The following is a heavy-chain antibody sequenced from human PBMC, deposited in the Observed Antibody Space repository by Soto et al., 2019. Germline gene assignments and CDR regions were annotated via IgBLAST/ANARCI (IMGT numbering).Heavy chain of an antibody. Sequence: GGSLRLSCAASGFTFTTAWIDWVRQAPGKGLEWVGRIKSKTDGGTPDFAAPVRGRFAISRDDSKSMVYLQMNSLKTEDTAIYHCSRQMFSPDNHWGQGTLVTVSS. CDR3: SRQMFSPDNH. V-gene: IGHV3-15*07. CDR2: IKSKTDGGTP. D-gene: IGHD3-10*02. J-gene: IGHJ5*02. CDR1: GFTFTTAW.